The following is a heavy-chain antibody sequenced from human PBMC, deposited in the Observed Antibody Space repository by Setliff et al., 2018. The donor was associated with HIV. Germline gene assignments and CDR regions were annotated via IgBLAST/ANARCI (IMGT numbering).Heavy chain of an antibody. Sequence: KTSETLSLTCTVSGDSISRSSYYWGWIRQPPGKGLEWIGNIYYIGITYYNPSLKSRVTISVDPSQNQFSLRLISVTAADAAMYYCARPSLGIGGGSKFDSWGQGTLVTVSS. CDR2: IYYIGIT. J-gene: IGHJ4*02. CDR3: ARPSLGIGGGSKFDS. CDR1: GDSISRSSYY. D-gene: IGHD3-3*01. V-gene: IGHV4-39*01.